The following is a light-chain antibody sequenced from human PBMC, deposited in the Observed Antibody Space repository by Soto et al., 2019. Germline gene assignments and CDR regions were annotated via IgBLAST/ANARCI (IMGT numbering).Light chain of an antibody. CDR2: SAS. CDR3: QQYNKWPLT. V-gene: IGKV3-15*01. Sequence: EIVMTQSPVTLSVSPGERATLSCTASQSVNNNVAWYQQKPGHTPRLLIYSASIGATGTPARFSGSGSGSDFTLTISSLQSEDFAVYYCQQYNKWPLTXGPGTKVDI. J-gene: IGKJ3*01. CDR1: QSVNNN.